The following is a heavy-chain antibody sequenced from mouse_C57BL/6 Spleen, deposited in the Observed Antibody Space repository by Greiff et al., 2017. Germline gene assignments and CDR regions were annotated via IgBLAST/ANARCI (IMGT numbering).Heavy chain of an antibody. CDR1: GYTFTSYW. D-gene: IGHD2-1*01. J-gene: IGHJ1*03. Sequence: QVQLQQPGAELVKPGASVKMSCKASGYTFTSYWITWVKQRPGQGLEWIGDIYPGSGSTNYNEKFKSKATLTVDTSSSTAYMQLSSLTSEDSAVYYCAREEGGNYGWYFDVWGTGTTVTVSS. CDR2: IYPGSGST. CDR3: AREEGGNYGWYFDV. V-gene: IGHV1-55*01.